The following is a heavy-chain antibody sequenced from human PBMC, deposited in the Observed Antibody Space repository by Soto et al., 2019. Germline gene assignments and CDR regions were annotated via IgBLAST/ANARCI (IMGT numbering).Heavy chain of an antibody. V-gene: IGHV3-7*05. Sequence: GGSLRLSCEASGFTFSRYWMSWVRQAPGKGLEWVANIKQDGSEKYYVDSVKGRITISRDNAKNSLYLQMNSLRAEDTAVYYCAREGLDYWGQGTLVTVSS. J-gene: IGHJ4*02. CDR3: AREGLDY. CDR2: IKQDGSEK. CDR1: GFTFSRYW.